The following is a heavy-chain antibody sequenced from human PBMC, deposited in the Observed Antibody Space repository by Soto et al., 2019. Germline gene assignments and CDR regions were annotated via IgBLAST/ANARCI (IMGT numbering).Heavy chain of an antibody. J-gene: IGHJ6*02. CDR2: ISYDGTKK. CDR1: GFTFSSYA. Sequence: GGSLRLSCAASGFTFSSYAMHWVRQAPGKGLEWVAVISYDGTKKYYADSGKGRFTISRDNSKNTLYLQMNSLRAEETAVYYCARDPAHYYDSSANPEGGMDVWGQGTTVTVSS. D-gene: IGHD3-22*01. CDR3: ARDPAHYYDSSANPEGGMDV. V-gene: IGHV3-30-3*01.